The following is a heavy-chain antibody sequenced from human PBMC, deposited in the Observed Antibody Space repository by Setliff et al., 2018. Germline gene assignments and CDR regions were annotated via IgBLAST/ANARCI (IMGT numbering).Heavy chain of an antibody. CDR2: INVSGGSA. D-gene: IGHD2-2*01. CDR3: SRLVRYCTQTSCQRASGDDY. J-gene: IGHJ4*02. V-gene: IGHV1-46*01. Sequence: GASVKVSCKASGYTFTRYYMYWVRQAPGQGLEWMGIINVSGGSASYAEKFQGRVTMTRDTSTSAIYMELASLIYDDTAVYYCSRLVRYCTQTSCQRASGDDYWGQGTLVTV. CDR1: GYTFTRYY.